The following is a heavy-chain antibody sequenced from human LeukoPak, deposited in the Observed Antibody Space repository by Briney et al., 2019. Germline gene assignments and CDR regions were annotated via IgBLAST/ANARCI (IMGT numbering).Heavy chain of an antibody. CDR3: VRDRSRLIY. Sequence: GGSLRLSCAVSGFTFSSFWMSWVRQAPGKGLEWVAAIKEDGSEKNYVDSVKGRFTISRDNAKNSLFLQMNSLSPEDTAVYYCVRDRSRLIYWGQGTQVTVSS. V-gene: IGHV3-7*01. CDR2: IKEDGSEK. CDR1: GFTFSSFW. D-gene: IGHD2-21*01. J-gene: IGHJ4*02.